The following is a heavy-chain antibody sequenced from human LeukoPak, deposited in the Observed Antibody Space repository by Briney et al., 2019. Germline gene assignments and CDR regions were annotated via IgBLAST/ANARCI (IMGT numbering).Heavy chain of an antibody. CDR3: AKDAAYYYGMDV. CDR2: ISGDGGST. Sequence: GGSLRLSCAASGFTFDDYAMHRVRHAPGKGLEWVSLISGDGGSTYYADSVKGRFTISRDNSKNSLYLQMNSLRTEDTALYYCAKDAAYYYGMDVWGQGTTVTVSS. V-gene: IGHV3-43*02. CDR1: GFTFDDYA. J-gene: IGHJ6*02.